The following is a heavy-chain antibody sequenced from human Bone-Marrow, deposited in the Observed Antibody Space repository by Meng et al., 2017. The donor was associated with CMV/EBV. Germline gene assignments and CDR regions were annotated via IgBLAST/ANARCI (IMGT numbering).Heavy chain of an antibody. J-gene: IGHJ4*02. Sequence: SCKSSGYTSTSSVLYWVRQAPGQRLEWMGWIIVGNGNTKYSQKFQGRVTITRDTSASTAYMELSSLRSEDTAVYYCARRIAAAGLDYWGQGTLVTVSS. V-gene: IGHV1-3*01. CDR1: GYTSTSSV. D-gene: IGHD6-13*01. CDR2: IIVGNGNT. CDR3: ARRIAAAGLDY.